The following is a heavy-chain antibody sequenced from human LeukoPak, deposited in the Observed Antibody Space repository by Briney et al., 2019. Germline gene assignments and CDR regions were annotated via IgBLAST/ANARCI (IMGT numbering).Heavy chain of an antibody. CDR2: IYYSGST. Sequence: SETLSLTCTVSGGSISSSSYYWGWIRQPPGKGLEWIGSIYYSGSTYYNPSLKSRVTISVDTSKNQFSLKLSSVTAADTAVYYCAGPGYSSTIDYWGQGTLVTVSS. CDR1: GGSISSSSYY. CDR3: AGPGYSSTIDY. D-gene: IGHD6-13*01. J-gene: IGHJ4*02. V-gene: IGHV4-39*01.